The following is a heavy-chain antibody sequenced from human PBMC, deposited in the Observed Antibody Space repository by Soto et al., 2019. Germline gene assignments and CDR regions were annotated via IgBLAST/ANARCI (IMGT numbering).Heavy chain of an antibody. CDR2: IYYSGST. D-gene: IGHD6-13*01. CDR3: AREIIAADGPAPSNAFDI. CDR1: GGSISSGGYY. Sequence: SETLSLTCTVSGGSISSGGYYWSWIRQHPGKGLEWIGYIYYSGSTYYNPSLKSRVTISVDTSKNQFSLKLSSVTAADTAVYYCAREIIAADGPAPSNAFDISGQGTIVTV. V-gene: IGHV4-31*03. J-gene: IGHJ3*02.